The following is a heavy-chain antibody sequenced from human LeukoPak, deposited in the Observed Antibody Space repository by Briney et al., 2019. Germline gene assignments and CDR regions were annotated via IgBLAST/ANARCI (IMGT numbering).Heavy chain of an antibody. Sequence: GGSLRLSCAASGFTFSSYWMNWVRQAPGKGLEWVSTISGSGGSTYSTDSVKGRFTISRDNSKSTLYLQMNSLRVEDTAIYYCAKGGPQFFDYWGQGTLVTVSS. J-gene: IGHJ4*02. CDR3: AKGGPQFFDY. V-gene: IGHV3-23*01. CDR2: ISGSGGST. CDR1: GFTFSSYW. D-gene: IGHD5-24*01.